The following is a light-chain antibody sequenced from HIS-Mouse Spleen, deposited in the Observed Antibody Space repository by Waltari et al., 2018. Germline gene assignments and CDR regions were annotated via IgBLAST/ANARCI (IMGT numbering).Light chain of an antibody. J-gene: IGLJ2*01. V-gene: IGLV1-44*01. Sequence: QSVLTQPPSASGTPGQRVTIPCSGSSSNIGSNTVNWYQQLPGTAPKLLIYSNNQRPSGVPDRFSGSKSGTSASLAISGLQSEDEADYYCAAWDDSLNAVVFGGGTK. CDR3: AAWDDSLNAVV. CDR2: SNN. CDR1: SSNIGSNT.